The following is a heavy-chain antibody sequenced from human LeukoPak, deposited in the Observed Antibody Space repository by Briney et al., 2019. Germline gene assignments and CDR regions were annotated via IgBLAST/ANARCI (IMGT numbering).Heavy chain of an antibody. J-gene: IGHJ3*02. CDR2: INSDGSST. CDR3: ARADGSDAFDI. CDR1: GFTFSSYW. Sequence: GGSLRLSCAASGFTFSSYWMHWVRHAPGKGLVWVSRINSDGSSTSYADSVKGRFTISRDNAKNTLYLQMNSLRAEDTAVYYCARADGSDAFDIWGQGTMVTVSS. V-gene: IGHV3-74*01.